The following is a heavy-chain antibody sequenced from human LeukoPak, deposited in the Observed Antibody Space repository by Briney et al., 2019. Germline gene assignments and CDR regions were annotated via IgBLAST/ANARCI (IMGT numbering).Heavy chain of an antibody. J-gene: IGHJ3*02. D-gene: IGHD3-3*01. CDR1: GYTFTSYD. V-gene: IGHV1-8*01. Sequence: ASVKVSCKASGYTFTSYDINWVRQATGQGLEWMGWMNPSSGNRGYAQKFQGRITMTRNTSISTAYMELRSRGSGDAAVYYCGFTIFGVVPNAFGSWGQGTMVTVSS. CDR2: MNPSSGNR. CDR3: GFTIFGVVPNAFGS.